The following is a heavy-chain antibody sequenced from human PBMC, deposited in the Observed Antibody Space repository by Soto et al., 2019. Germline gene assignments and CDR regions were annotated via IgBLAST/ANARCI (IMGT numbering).Heavy chain of an antibody. D-gene: IGHD2-15*01. V-gene: IGHV3-11*01. CDR2: ISGSGDNI. CDR1: GFSFSDYY. Sequence: QVQLVESGGGLVKPGGSLRVSCAASGFSFSDYYMTWIRQAPGKGLEWVSYISGSGDNIHYADSVKGRFTITRDNAMNSLYMQMDSLRVEATAVYYCARGACITCYYDAWFDTWGQGTLVNVST. J-gene: IGHJ5*02. CDR3: ARGACITCYYDAWFDT.